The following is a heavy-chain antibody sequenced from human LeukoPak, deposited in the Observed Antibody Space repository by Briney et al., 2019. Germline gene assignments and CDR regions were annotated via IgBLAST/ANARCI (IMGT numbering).Heavy chain of an antibody. Sequence: GGSLRLSSAASGFTFSPYTMNWVRQAPGKGLEWVSSISSSSTSIYYADSLKGRFTISRDNAKNSVYLQMNSLTAEDTAVYYCARDHSYYFDYWGQGTLVTVSS. J-gene: IGHJ4*02. CDR1: GFTFSPYT. CDR3: ARDHSYYFDY. CDR2: ISSSSTSI. D-gene: IGHD2-21*01. V-gene: IGHV3-21*01.